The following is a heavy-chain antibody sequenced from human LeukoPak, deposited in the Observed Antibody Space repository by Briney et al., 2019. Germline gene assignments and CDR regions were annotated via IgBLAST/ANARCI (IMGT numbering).Heavy chain of an antibody. CDR1: GFTFNSYA. CDR3: AKDTGQWPVRTFDY. Sequence: QPGGSLRLSCAASGFTFNSYAMSWVRQAPGKGLEWVSVISAGGGSTYYADSVKGRFTISRDTSNNTLYLQMNSLRAEDTALYYCAKDTGQWPVRTFDYWGQGTLVTVSS. V-gene: IGHV3-23*01. CDR2: ISAGGGST. J-gene: IGHJ4*02. D-gene: IGHD6-19*01.